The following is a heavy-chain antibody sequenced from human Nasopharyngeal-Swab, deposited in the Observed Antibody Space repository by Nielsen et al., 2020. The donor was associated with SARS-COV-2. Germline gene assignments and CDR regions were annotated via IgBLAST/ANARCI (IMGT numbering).Heavy chain of an antibody. Sequence: GESLKISCAASGFTFSSYAMSWVRQAPGKGLEWVSGSSGSGGSTNYADSVKGRFTISRDNSKNTLYLQMNSLRAEDTAVYFCARTTVTTDPGDYWGQGTLVTVSS. CDR1: GFTFSSYA. J-gene: IGHJ4*02. CDR3: ARTTVTTDPGDY. V-gene: IGHV3-23*01. D-gene: IGHD4-17*01. CDR2: SSGSGGST.